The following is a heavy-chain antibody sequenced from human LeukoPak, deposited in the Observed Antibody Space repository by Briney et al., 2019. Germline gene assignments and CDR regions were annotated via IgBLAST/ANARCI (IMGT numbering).Heavy chain of an antibody. J-gene: IGHJ6*03. V-gene: IGHV3-21*01. D-gene: IGHD2-2*01. CDR3: AGGVPAANTVYYLDV. CDR1: GFTFSSYT. Sequence: GRSLRLSCAASGFTFSSYTMNWVRQAPGKGPEWVSSISGPSRYIYYADSVRGRFTISRDNAKNSLYLQMHSLGAEDTAVYYCAGGVPAANTVYYLDVWGNGTTVTVSS. CDR2: ISGPSRYI.